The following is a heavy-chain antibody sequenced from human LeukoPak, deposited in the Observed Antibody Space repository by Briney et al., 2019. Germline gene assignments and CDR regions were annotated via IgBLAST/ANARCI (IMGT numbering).Heavy chain of an antibody. J-gene: IGHJ4*02. D-gene: IGHD6-13*01. V-gene: IGHV5-10-1*01. CDR2: IDPSDSYT. CDR3: ARANPQQLVPDY. Sequence: PGESLKISCKGSGYSFTSYWISWVRQMPGKGLEWMGRIDPSDSYTNYSPSFQGHVTISVDKSISTAYLQWSSLKASDTAMYYCARANPQQLVPDYWGQGTLVTVSS. CDR1: GYSFTSYW.